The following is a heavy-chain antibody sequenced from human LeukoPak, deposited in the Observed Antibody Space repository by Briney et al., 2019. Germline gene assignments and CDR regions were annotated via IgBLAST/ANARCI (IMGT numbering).Heavy chain of an antibody. CDR3: ATTLTGTDNWFDP. J-gene: IGHJ5*02. Sequence: GASVRVSCKVSGYTLTELSMHWVRQAPGKGLEWMGGFDPEDGETIYAQKFQGRVTMTEDTSTDTAYMELSSLRSEDTAVYYCATTLTGTDNWFDPWGQGTLVTVSS. CDR1: GYTLTELS. D-gene: IGHD1-20*01. CDR2: FDPEDGET. V-gene: IGHV1-24*01.